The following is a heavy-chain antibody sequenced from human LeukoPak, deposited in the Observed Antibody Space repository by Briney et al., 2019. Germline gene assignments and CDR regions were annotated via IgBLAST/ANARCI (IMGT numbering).Heavy chain of an antibody. CDR3: SRDSGGWYHWFDP. Sequence: ASVKVSCKASGYTFTSYDIHWVRQATGQGLEWMGGMNPNSGNTGYAQKFQGRVTMTRNTSISTAYMELSSLRSEDTAVYYCSRDSGGWYHWFDPWGQGTLVTVSS. J-gene: IGHJ5*02. D-gene: IGHD6-19*01. CDR1: GYTFTSYD. CDR2: MNPNSGNT. V-gene: IGHV1-8*01.